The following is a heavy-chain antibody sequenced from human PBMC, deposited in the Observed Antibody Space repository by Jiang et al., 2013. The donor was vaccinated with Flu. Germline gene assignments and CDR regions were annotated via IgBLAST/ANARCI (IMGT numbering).Heavy chain of an antibody. V-gene: IGHV4-31*03. CDR1: GGSISSGGYY. J-gene: IGHJ3*02. CDR2: IYYSGST. D-gene: IGHD3-22*01. CDR3: AREWVVVKKGGAFDI. Sequence: GLVKPSQTLSLTCTVSGGSISSGGYYWSWIRQHPGKGLEWIGYIYYSGSTYYNPSLKSRVTISVDTSKNQFSLKLSSVTAADTAVYYCAREWVVVKKGGAFDIWGQGTWSPSLQ.